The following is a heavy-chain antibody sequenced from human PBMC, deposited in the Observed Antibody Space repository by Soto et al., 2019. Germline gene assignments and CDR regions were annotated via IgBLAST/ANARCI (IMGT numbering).Heavy chain of an antibody. D-gene: IGHD3-3*01. CDR3: ARSDFWSGYYYYYGMDV. Sequence: GESLKISCAASGFTFSSYWMSWVRQAPGKGLEWVANIKQDGSEKYYVDSVKGRFTISRDNAKNSLYLQMNSLRAEDTAVYYCARSDFWSGYYYYYGMDVWGQGTTVTVSS. J-gene: IGHJ6*02. V-gene: IGHV3-7*01. CDR1: GFTFSSYW. CDR2: IKQDGSEK.